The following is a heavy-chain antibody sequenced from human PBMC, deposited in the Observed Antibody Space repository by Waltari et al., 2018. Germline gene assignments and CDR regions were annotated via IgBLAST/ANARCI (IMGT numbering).Heavy chain of an antibody. Sequence: EVQLVESGGGLVQPGGSLRLSCAASGFTFSSYEMNWVRQAPGKGLDVISYITSSGSTIYYADSVKGRFTISRDNAKKSLYLQMNSLRAEDTAVYYCARDHYYDSSGSPGNFDYWGQGTLVTVSS. J-gene: IGHJ4*02. CDR2: ITSSGSTI. CDR1: GFTFSSYE. CDR3: ARDHYYDSSGSPGNFDY. D-gene: IGHD3-22*01. V-gene: IGHV3-48*03.